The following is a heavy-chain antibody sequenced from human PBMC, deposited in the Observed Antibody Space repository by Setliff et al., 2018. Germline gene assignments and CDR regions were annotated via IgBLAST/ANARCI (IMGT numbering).Heavy chain of an antibody. CDR3: AKHGAYNDFLTGYNFYYGMDV. CDR2: ISSTITST. CDR1: GFTFSSSA. D-gene: IGHD3-9*01. Sequence: GGSLRLSCAASGFTFSSSAMAWVRQAPGKGLEWVSAISSTITSTYYSDSVKGRFTISRDNSKNTLYLQMNSLRAEDTAVYYCAKHGAYNDFLTGYNFYYGMDVWGQGTTVTVS. V-gene: IGHV3-23*01. J-gene: IGHJ6*02.